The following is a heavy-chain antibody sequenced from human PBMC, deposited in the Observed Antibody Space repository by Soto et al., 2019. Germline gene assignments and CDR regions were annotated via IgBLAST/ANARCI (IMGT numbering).Heavy chain of an antibody. CDR1: GFTFSDYY. CDR2: ISSSGSTI. V-gene: IGHV3-11*01. J-gene: IGHJ4*02. CDR3: VWVQLWFRVDY. Sequence: PGGSLRLSCAASGFTFSDYYMSWIRQAPGKGLEWVSYISSSGSTIYYADSVKGRFTISRDNAKNSLYLQMNSLRAEDTAVYYCVWVQLWFRVDYWGQGTLVTVSS. D-gene: IGHD5-18*01.